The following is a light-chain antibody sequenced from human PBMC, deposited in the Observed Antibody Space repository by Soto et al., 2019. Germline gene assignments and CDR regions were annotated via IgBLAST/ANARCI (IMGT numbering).Light chain of an antibody. V-gene: IGLV2-11*01. CDR2: DVS. CDR1: SSDVGGYNY. Sequence: QSALTQPRSVSGSPGQSVTISCTGTSSDVGGYNYVSWYQQHPGKAPKLMIYDVSKRPSGVPDRFSGSKSGNTASLTISGLQAEDEADYYCCSYAVSYTRVFGTGTQVTVL. J-gene: IGLJ1*01. CDR3: CSYAVSYTRV.